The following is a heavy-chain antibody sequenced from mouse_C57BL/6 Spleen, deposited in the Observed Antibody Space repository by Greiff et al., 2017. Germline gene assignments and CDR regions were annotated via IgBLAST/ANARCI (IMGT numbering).Heavy chain of an antibody. D-gene: IGHD1-1*01. J-gene: IGHJ2*01. Sequence: QVQLQQSGAELARPGASVKMSCKASGYTFTSYTMHWVKQRPGQGLEWIGYINPSSGYTKYNQKSKDKATFTADKSSSQAYMQLSSLTSEDAAVDYCARDYGSTFDYWGQGTTLTVSS. CDR3: ARDYGSTFDY. V-gene: IGHV1-4*01. CDR2: INPSSGYT. CDR1: GYTFTSYT.